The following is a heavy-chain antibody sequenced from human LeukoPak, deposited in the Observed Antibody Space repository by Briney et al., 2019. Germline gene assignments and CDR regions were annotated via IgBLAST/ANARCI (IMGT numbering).Heavy chain of an antibody. CDR3: ARFLECSSSGADY. J-gene: IGHJ4*02. Sequence: GGSLRLSCAASGFTFSSYWMSWVRQAPGKGLEWVANIKQDGSEKYYVDSVKGRFTISRDNAKNSLYLQINSLKAEDTAVFYCARFLECSSSGADYWGQGTLVTVSS. D-gene: IGHD6-6*01. CDR1: GFTFSSYW. CDR2: IKQDGSEK. V-gene: IGHV3-7*01.